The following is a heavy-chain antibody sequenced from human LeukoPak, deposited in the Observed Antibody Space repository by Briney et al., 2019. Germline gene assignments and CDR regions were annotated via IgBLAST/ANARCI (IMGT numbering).Heavy chain of an antibody. CDR1: GGTFSSYA. D-gene: IGHD3-22*01. V-gene: IGHV1-69*13. Sequence: SMKVSCKASGGTFSSYAISWVRQAPGQGLEWMGGIIPIFGTANYAQKLQGRVTITADESTSTAYMELSSLRSEDTAVYYCARLEVITTEDAFDIWGQGTMVTVSS. CDR3: ARLEVITTEDAFDI. J-gene: IGHJ3*02. CDR2: IIPIFGTA.